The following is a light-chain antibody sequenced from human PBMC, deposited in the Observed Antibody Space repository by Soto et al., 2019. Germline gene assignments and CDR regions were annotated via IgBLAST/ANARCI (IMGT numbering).Light chain of an antibody. V-gene: IGKV3-11*01. CDR2: DAA. J-gene: IGKJ5*01. CDR3: QQRNYWMT. CDR1: QSVNRY. Sequence: EIVLTQSPPTLSLSPGERATPSCRASQSVNRYLARYQQKPGQAPRLVIYDAANRATGIPARFSGSGSGTDFTLTISSLEPEDFAVYYCQQRNYWMTFGQGTRLEIK.